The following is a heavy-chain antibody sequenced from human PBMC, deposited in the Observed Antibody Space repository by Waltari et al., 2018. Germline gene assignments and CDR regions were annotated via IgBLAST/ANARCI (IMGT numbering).Heavy chain of an antibody. CDR1: GFSFSSYP. Sequence: QVQLVESGGGVVQPGRSLRLSCAAPGFSFSSYPMHWVRQAPGKGMGWLAVISDTGSDKYYADSGKGRFTISRDNSKKTLYLQLNSLRAEDTAVYYCATGDCGNCPFDYWGQGTLVTVSS. CDR2: ISDTGSDK. D-gene: IGHD2-21*01. J-gene: IGHJ4*02. V-gene: IGHV3-30*04. CDR3: ATGDCGNCPFDY.